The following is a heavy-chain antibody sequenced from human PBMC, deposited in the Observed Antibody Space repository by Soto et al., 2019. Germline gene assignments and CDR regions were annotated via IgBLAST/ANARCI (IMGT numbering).Heavy chain of an antibody. J-gene: IGHJ4*02. Sequence: QVRLVQSGAEVKKPGASVKVSCKASGYTFTSYGIIWVRQPPGQGLGWMGWISAYNGNTNYAQKLQGRVTMTTDTSTSTAYMELRSLSSDDTAVYYCARDESHRNCILFDYWGQGTLLTASS. CDR1: GYTFTSYG. CDR2: ISAYNGNT. D-gene: IGHD1-7*01. CDR3: ARDESHRNCILFDY. V-gene: IGHV1-18*01.